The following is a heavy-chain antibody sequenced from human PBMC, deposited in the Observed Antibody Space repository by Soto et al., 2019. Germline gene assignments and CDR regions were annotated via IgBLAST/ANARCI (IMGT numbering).Heavy chain of an antibody. CDR1: GFTFSSYE. J-gene: IGHJ4*02. CDR3: AGHNWDRFDY. CDR2: ISSSGSTI. Sequence: AGGSLRLSCAASGFTFSSYEMNWVRQAPGKGLEWVSYISSSGSTIYYADSVKGRFTISRDNAKNSLYLQMNSLRAEDTAVYYCAGHNWDRFDYWGQGTLVTVSS. D-gene: IGHD1-20*01. V-gene: IGHV3-48*03.